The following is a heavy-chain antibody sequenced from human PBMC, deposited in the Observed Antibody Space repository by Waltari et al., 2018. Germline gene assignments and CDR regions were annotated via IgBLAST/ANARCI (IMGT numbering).Heavy chain of an antibody. J-gene: IGHJ2*01. CDR1: GASVTTDKST. CDR3: ARDHIADRFDWLFNYGYFDV. D-gene: IGHD3-9*01. Sequence: QVQLQESGPGQVQPSQTLSLTCTVSGASVTTDKSTWNWIRQPAGKGLEWLGRVSNTGFTSYNASLKSRVTISLDTSTNQISLNLNSVTAADTAVYYCARDHIADRFDWLFNYGYFDVWGRGTLVTVSS. CDR2: VSNTGFT. V-gene: IGHV4-61*02.